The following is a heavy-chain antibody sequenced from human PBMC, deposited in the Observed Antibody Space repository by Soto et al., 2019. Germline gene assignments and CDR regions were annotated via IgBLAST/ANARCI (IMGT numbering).Heavy chain of an antibody. J-gene: IGHJ4*02. CDR2: IDPNSGDT. Sequence: ASVKVSCKASGYTFTSHNINWVRQATGQGLEWMGLIDPNSGDTGYAQKFQGRVTMTRDTSISTAYMELSSLRSDGKAVYYCARVFTNMLFDYWGQGTLVTVSS. V-gene: IGHV1-8*01. D-gene: IGHD3-16*01. CDR3: ARVFTNMLFDY. CDR1: GYTFTSHN.